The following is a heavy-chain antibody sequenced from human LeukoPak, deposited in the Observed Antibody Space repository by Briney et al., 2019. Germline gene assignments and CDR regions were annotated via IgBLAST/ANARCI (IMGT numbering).Heavy chain of an antibody. CDR3: ARERNLAAAGTLYFDY. Sequence: GGSLRLSCAASGFTFSSYGMHWVRQAPGKGLEYVSAISSNGGSTYYANSVKGRFTISRDNSKNTLYLQMGSLRAEDMAVYYCARERNLAAAGTLYFDYWGQGTLVTVSS. V-gene: IGHV3-64*01. J-gene: IGHJ4*02. CDR1: GFTFSSYG. D-gene: IGHD6-13*01. CDR2: ISSNGGST.